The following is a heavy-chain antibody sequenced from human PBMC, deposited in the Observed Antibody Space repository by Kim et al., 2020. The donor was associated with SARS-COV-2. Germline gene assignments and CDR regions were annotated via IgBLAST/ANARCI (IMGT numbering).Heavy chain of an antibody. D-gene: IGHD6-13*01. Sequence: PSLKSRDTTSVDPSKNQFSLKLSSVTAADTAVYYCARGRIAAAGTGWFDPWGQGTLVTVSS. CDR3: ARGRIAAAGTGWFDP. V-gene: IGHV4-31*02. J-gene: IGHJ5*02.